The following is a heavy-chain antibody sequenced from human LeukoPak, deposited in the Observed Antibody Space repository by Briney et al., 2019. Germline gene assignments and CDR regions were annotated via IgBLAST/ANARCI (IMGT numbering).Heavy chain of an antibody. CDR3: AKVRVYGDYAFDV. CDR1: GFTFSSYG. D-gene: IGHD4-17*01. CDR2: ISTNSGNR. Sequence: PGGSLRLSCAASGFTFSSYGMSWVRQAPGKGLEWVSAISTNSGNRFYADSVKGRFTISRDNSKNMLYLQMSSLRAEDMAVYYCAKVRVYGDYAFDVWGQGTMVTVSS. V-gene: IGHV3-23*01. J-gene: IGHJ3*01.